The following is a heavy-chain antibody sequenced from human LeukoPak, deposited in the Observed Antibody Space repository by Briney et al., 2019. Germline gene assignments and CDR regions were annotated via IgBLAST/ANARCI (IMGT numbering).Heavy chain of an antibody. D-gene: IGHD3-22*01. V-gene: IGHV4-38-2*01. CDR2: IYDSGNT. Sequence: SETLSLTRAVSGFSINSNYYWGWTRQPPGKGLDWIGTIYDSGNTYYNPSLKSRVTISVDTSKNQFSLKLSSVTAADTAVYYCARSPDSPDYFDSSGYDYWGQGTLVTVSS. CDR1: GFSINSNYY. CDR3: ARSPDSPDYFDSSGYDY. J-gene: IGHJ4*02.